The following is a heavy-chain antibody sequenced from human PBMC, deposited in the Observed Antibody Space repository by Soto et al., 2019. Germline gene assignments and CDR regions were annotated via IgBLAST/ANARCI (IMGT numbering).Heavy chain of an antibody. V-gene: IGHV1-69*06. CDR2: IIPIFGTA. CDR3: ARERRAILTGYYNYYYGMDV. CDR1: GGTFSSYA. Sequence: ASVKVSCKASGGTFSSYAISWVRQAPGQGLEWMGGIIPIFGTANYAQKFQGRVTITADKSTSTAYMELSSLRSEDTAVYYCARERRAILTGYYNYYYGMDVWGQGTTVTVSS. J-gene: IGHJ6*02. D-gene: IGHD3-9*01.